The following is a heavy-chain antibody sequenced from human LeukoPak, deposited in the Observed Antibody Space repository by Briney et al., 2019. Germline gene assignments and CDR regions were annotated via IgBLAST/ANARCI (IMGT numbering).Heavy chain of an antibody. CDR1: GGSISSDY. CDR3: SRGEYGGGETH. Sequence: PSETLSLTCTVSGGSISSDYWGWIRQPPGQGLEYLGYIYFSGRTNYNPSFKSRITISVDTSKNHFSLKLNSVTAADTAVYYCSRGEYGGGETHWGQGTLVTVSS. J-gene: IGHJ4*02. V-gene: IGHV4-59*12. D-gene: IGHD2/OR15-2a*01. CDR2: IYFSGRT.